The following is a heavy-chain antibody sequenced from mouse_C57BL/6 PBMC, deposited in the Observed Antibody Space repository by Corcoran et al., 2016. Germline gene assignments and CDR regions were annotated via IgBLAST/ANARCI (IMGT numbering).Heavy chain of an antibody. CDR1: GYTFTDYY. CDR3: ARGLYYFDY. J-gene: IGHJ2*01. Sequence: EVQLQQSGPELVKPGASVKISCKASGYTFTDYYMNWVKQSHGKSLEWIGDINPNNGGTSYNQKFKGKATLTVDKSSSTAYMELRSLTSEDSAVYYCARGLYYFDYWGQGNTLTVSS. CDR2: INPNNGGT. V-gene: IGHV1-26*01.